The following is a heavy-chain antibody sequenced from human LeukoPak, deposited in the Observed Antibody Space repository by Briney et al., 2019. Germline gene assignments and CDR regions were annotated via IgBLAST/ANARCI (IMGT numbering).Heavy chain of an antibody. CDR1: GFTFSSYW. D-gene: IGHD3-9*01. V-gene: IGHV3-7*01. CDR2: IKQDGSEK. J-gene: IGHJ5*02. Sequence: GGSLRLSCAASGFTFSSYWMSWVRQAPGKGLEWVANIKQDGSEKYYVDSVKGRFTISRDNAKNPLYLQMNSLRAEDTAVYYCARVIPPDYDILTGHNWFDPWGQGTLVTVSS. CDR3: ARVIPPDYDILTGHNWFDP.